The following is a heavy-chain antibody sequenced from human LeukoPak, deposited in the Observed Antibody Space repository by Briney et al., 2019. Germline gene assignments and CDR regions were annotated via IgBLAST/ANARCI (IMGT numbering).Heavy chain of an antibody. Sequence: SETLSLTCAVYGGSFSGYYWSWIRQPPGKGLEWIGEINHSGSTNYNPSLKSRVTISVDTSKNQFSLKLSSVTAADTAVYYCARYGPAATIDYWGQGTLVTVSS. V-gene: IGHV4-34*01. D-gene: IGHD2-2*01. CDR3: ARYGPAATIDY. CDR1: GGSFSGYY. CDR2: INHSGST. J-gene: IGHJ4*02.